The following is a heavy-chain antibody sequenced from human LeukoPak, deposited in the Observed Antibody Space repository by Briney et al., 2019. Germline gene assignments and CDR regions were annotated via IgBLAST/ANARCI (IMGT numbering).Heavy chain of an antibody. D-gene: IGHD3-10*01. CDR2: INADNGNT. Sequence: GASVKVSCKASGYTFTSYTMHWVRQAPGQRLEWMGWINADNGNTKYSQKFQVRVTITRDTSASTAYMELSSLGSEDTAVYYCARAAYYYGLGSPGLGESWGQGTLVTVSS. CDR1: GYTFTSYT. CDR3: ARAAYYYGLGSPGLGES. J-gene: IGHJ5*02. V-gene: IGHV1-3*01.